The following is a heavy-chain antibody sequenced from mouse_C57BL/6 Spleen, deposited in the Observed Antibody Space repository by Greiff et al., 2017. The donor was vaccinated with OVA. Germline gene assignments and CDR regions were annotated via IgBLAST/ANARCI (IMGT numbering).Heavy chain of an antibody. CDR1: GYTFTDYY. CDR3: ASDYYDYGEYAMDY. V-gene: IGHV1-26*01. CDR2: INPYNGGT. D-gene: IGHD2-4*01. J-gene: IGHJ4*01. Sequence: EVQLQQSGPELVKPGASVKISCKASGYTFTDYYMHWVKQSHGKSLEWIGDINPYNGGTSYNQKFKGKATLTVDKSSSTAYMELLSLTSEDSAVDYCASDYYDYGEYAMDYWGHGPSVTVAS.